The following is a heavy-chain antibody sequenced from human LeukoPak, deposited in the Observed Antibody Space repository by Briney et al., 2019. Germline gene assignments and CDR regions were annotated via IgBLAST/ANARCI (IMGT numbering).Heavy chain of an antibody. CDR1: GFTFCDYA. CDR3: AKDLAVGTTPRVYALDV. J-gene: IGHJ3*01. D-gene: IGHD1-26*01. V-gene: IGHV3-9*01. Sequence: SGRSLTLSCAASGFTFCDYAMHWVRQVPGKGLEWVGGANRDSTTIAYGDSVKGRFTIFRDNARSSLYLQMNSLRADDTALYYCAKDLAVGTTPRVYALDVWGQGTMVTVS. CDR2: ANRDSTTI.